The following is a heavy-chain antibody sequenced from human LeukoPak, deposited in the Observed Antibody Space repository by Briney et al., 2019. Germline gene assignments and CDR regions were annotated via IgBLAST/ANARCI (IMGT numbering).Heavy chain of an antibody. CDR1: GGTCINYA. V-gene: IGHV1-69*13. D-gene: IGHD3-22*01. Sequence: ASVKVSFKAYGGTCINYAINWIRQPRGPGREWMGGSIPIFGTANYAHNFQGRFTITADQSTSTVYMELNSLKSEDTAVYYCARGSAYDSSGRPTAYVHWGQGTLVTVSS. CDR3: ARGSAYDSSGRPTAYVH. J-gene: IGHJ4*02. CDR2: SIPIFGTA.